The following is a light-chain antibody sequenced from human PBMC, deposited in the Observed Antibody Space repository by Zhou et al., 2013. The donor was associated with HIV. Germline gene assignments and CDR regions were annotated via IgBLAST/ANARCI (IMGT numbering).Light chain of an antibody. V-gene: IGKV3-20*01. CDR3: QQYASSPRT. Sequence: EIVLTQSPGTLSLSPGERATLSCRASQSVHSNYLAWYQQKPGQAPRLLIFGASYRATGIPDRFSGSGSGTDFTLTISRLEPEDFAVYSCQQYASSPRTFGQGTKVEIK. CDR2: GAS. J-gene: IGKJ1*01. CDR1: QSVHSNY.